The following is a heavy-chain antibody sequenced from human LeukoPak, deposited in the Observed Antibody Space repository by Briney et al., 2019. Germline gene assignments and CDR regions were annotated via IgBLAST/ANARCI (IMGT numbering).Heavy chain of an antibody. Sequence: PSETLSLTCAVYGGSFSGYYWSWIRQPPGKGLEWLGEINHSGSTNYNPSLKSRVTISVDTSKNQFSLKLSSVTAADTAVYYCARGNKDFDYWGQGTLVTVSS. CDR3: ARGNKDFDY. V-gene: IGHV4-34*01. D-gene: IGHD1/OR15-1a*01. CDR1: GGSFSGYY. CDR2: INHSGST. J-gene: IGHJ4*02.